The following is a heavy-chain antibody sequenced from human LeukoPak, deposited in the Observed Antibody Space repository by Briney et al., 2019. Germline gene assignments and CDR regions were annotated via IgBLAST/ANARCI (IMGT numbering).Heavy chain of an antibody. CDR3: AKDPYRASSGLVDY. CDR2: ISGSGGTT. D-gene: IGHD5-12*01. CDR1: GFTFSNYA. J-gene: IGHJ4*02. V-gene: IGHV3-23*01. Sequence: GGSLSLSCATSGFTFSNYALSWVRPGPGQGLEGVSSISGSGGTTYYADSVRVRFTISRDNSKNTLYLQMNSLRAEDTAVYYCAKDPYRASSGLVDYWGQGTLVTVSS.